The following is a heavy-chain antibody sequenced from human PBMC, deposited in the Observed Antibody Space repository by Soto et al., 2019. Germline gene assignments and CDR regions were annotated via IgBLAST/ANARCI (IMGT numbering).Heavy chain of an antibody. D-gene: IGHD3-3*01. CDR2: IIPIFGTA. CDR1: GGTFSNYA. CDR3: AGQDKGDYDFWSGYYTGGDY. Sequence: QVQLVQSGAESKKPGSSVKVSCKASGGTFSNYAISWVRQAPGQGLEWMGGIIPIFGTAKYGQNFQGRVTLTAVESTSTAYIELSSLRSEDTDVYYCAGQDKGDYDFWSGYYTGGDYWGQGTLVTVSS. J-gene: IGHJ4*02. V-gene: IGHV1-69*01.